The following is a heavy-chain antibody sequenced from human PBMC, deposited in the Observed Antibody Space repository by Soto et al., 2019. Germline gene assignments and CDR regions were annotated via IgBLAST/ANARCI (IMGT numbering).Heavy chain of an antibody. Sequence: GVCMRLSCAASGLTFSRYRRNWVRQNPGNGLEWVSYISSSSSTIYYADSVKGRFTISRDNAKNSLNLQMNSLRPEDKAVYYWARQGLGARRYHYKHLAGWGHGTTVIGS. J-gene: IGHJ6*02. D-gene: IGHD1-1*01. CDR1: GLTFSRYR. V-gene: IGHV3-48*01. CDR2: ISSSSSTI. CDR3: ARQGLGARRYHYKHLAG.